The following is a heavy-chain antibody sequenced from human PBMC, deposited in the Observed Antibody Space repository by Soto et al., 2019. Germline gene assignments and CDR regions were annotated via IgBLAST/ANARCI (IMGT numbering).Heavy chain of an antibody. J-gene: IGHJ6*02. CDR2: ISGSGGST. CDR1: GFTFSSYA. D-gene: IGHD3-3*01. Sequence: GGSLRLACAASGFTFSSYAMSWFRQAPGKGLEWVSAISGSGGSTYYADSVKGRFTISRDNSKNTLYLQMNSLRAEDTAVYYCAKDLGYYDFWSGYYTPYYYGMDVWGQGTTVTVSS. CDR3: AKDLGYYDFWSGYYTPYYYGMDV. V-gene: IGHV3-23*01.